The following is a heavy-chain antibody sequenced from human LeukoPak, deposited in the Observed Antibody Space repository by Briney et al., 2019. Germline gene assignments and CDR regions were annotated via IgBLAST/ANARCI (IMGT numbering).Heavy chain of an antibody. D-gene: IGHD2-2*01. J-gene: IGHJ6*03. Sequence: GGSVKVSCQASWYTFTRYFLHWVGQAPGQGREWVGGFNPNSGGTNYAQKFQGRVTMTRDTSISTAYMELSRLGSDDTAVYYCARGAVPVFYYYMDVWGKGTTVTVSS. CDR1: WYTFTRYF. V-gene: IGHV1-2*02. CDR2: FNPNSGGT. CDR3: ARGAVPVFYYYMDV.